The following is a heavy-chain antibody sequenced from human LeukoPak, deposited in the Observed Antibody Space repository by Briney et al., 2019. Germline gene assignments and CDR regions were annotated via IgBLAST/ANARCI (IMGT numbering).Heavy chain of an antibody. CDR3: ARGRQGAKTRYFDL. V-gene: IGHV3-64*01. D-gene: IGHD1-26*01. CDR2: ISSDGGST. CDR1: GIIFSNYA. J-gene: IGHJ2*01. Sequence: GGSLRLSCAASGIIFSNYAMHWVRQGPGKGLECISTISSDGGSTYHANSVKGRFTISRDNSKNTLYLQTGSLRAEDMAVYYCARGRQGAKTRYFDLWGRGTRVTVSS.